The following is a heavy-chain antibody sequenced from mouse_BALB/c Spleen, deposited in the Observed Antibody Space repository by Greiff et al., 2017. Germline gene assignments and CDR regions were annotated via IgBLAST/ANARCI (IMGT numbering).Heavy chain of an antibody. Sequence: VHVKQSGTVLARPGASVKMSCKASGYTFTSYWMHWVKQRPGQGLEWIGAIYPGNSDTSYNQKFKGKAKLTAVTSTSTAYMELSSLTNEDSAVYYCTRLYGNYGYFDYWGQGTTLTVSS. CDR3: TRLYGNYGYFDY. V-gene: IGHV1-5*01. D-gene: IGHD2-10*02. CDR1: GYTFTSYW. CDR2: IYPGNSDT. J-gene: IGHJ2*01.